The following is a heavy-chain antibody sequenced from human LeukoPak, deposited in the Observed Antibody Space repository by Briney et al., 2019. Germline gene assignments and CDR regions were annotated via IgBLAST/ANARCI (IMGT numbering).Heavy chain of an antibody. Sequence: GGSLRLSCAASGFSVGTNYMTWVRQAPGKGLEWVSMIYAGGNTYYRDSVKGRFTISRDNSKNTLYLQMNSLRAEDAAVYYCAKAPLGRCTGVICYYFDYWGQGTLVTVSS. CDR3: AKAPLGRCTGVICYYFDY. V-gene: IGHV3-53*01. CDR1: GFSVGTNY. CDR2: IYAGGNT. J-gene: IGHJ4*02. D-gene: IGHD2-15*01.